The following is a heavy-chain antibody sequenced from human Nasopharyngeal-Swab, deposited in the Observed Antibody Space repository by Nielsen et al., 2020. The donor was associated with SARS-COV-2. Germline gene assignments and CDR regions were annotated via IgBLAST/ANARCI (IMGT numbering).Heavy chain of an antibody. J-gene: IGHJ6*03. CDR2: IIHSGGT. CDR1: GGSISSNTW. V-gene: IGHV4-4*02. Sequence: SETLSLTCAVSGGSISSNTWWGWVRQTPGMGLEWIGEIIHSGGTNYNPAPKSRVTISVDKSKNQLSLEVTSVTAADTAVYYCSRHYYYYMDIWGKGTTVTVPS. CDR3: SRHYYYYMDI.